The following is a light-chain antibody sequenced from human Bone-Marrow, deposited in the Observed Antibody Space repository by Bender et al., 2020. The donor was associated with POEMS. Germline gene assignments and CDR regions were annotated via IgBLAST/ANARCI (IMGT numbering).Light chain of an antibody. CDR3: SAWEDSLSGWV. CDR2: YDD. V-gene: IGLV1-36*01. J-gene: IGLJ3*02. CDR1: SSNIGNHG. Sequence: QSVVTQPPSLSEAPRQRVTISCSGSSSNIGNHGVNWYQQLPGEAPKLLIYYDDLLTPGVSVRFSASKSGTSAALVFSEHQAEDEALYYCSAWEDSLSGWVFGRGTKLAI.